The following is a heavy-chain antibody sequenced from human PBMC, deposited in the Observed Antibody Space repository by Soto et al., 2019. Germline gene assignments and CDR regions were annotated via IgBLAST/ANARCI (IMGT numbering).Heavy chain of an antibody. CDR1: GFTFSSYG. J-gene: IGHJ4*02. CDR3: ASGSDSGYYDY. V-gene: IGHV3-33*01. Sequence: PGGSLRLSCAASGFTFSSYGMHWVRQAPGKGLEWVAVIWYDGSNKYYADSVKGRFTISRDNSKNTLYLQMNSLRAEDTAVYYCASGSDSGYYDYWGQGTLVTVSS. CDR2: IWYDGSNK. D-gene: IGHD3-22*01.